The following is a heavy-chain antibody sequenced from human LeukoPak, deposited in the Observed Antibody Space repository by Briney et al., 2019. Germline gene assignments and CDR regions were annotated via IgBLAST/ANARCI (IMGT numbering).Heavy chain of an antibody. V-gene: IGHV4-61*02. J-gene: IGHJ5*02. D-gene: IGHD2-2*01. CDR3: ARDHRGIVVGGGNNWFDP. CDR1: GGSISSGDYY. Sequence: SETLSLTCTVSGGSISSGDYYWSWIRQPAGKGLEWIGRIYTSGSTNYNPSLKSRVTMSVDTSKNQFSLKLSSVTAADTAVYYCARDHRGIVVGGGNNWFDPWGQGTLVTVSS. CDR2: IYTSGST.